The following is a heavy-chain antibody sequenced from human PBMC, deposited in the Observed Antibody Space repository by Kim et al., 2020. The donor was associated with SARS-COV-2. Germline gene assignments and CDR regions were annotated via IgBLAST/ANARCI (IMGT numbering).Heavy chain of an antibody. V-gene: IGHV3-30*04. CDR2: ISYDGSNK. CDR3: ARDGYSSSGYYFDY. CDR1: GFTFSSYA. Sequence: GGSLRLSCAASGFTFSSYAMHWVRQAPGKGLEWVAVISYDGSNKYYADSVKGRFTISRDNSKNTLYLQMNSLRAEDTAVYYCARDGYSSSGYYFDYWGQGTLVTVSS. D-gene: IGHD6-13*01. J-gene: IGHJ4*02.